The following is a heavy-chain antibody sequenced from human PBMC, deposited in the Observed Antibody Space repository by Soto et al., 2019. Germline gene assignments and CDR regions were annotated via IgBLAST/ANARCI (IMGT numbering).Heavy chain of an antibody. J-gene: IGHJ6*02. D-gene: IGHD6-13*01. Sequence: QVQLVQSGAEEKKPGASVKVSCKASGYTFTSYAMHWVRQAPGQRLEWMGWINAGNGNTKYSQKFQGRVTITRDTSASTAYMELSSLRSEDTAVYYCASEAIAAAAVYGMDVWGQGPTVTVSS. CDR1: GYTFTSYA. V-gene: IGHV1-3*05. CDR3: ASEAIAAAAVYGMDV. CDR2: INAGNGNT.